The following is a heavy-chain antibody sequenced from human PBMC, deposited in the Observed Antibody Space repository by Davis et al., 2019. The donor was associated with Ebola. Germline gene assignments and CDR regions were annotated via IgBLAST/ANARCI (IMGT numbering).Heavy chain of an antibody. J-gene: IGHJ3*02. CDR3: ARDSLWFGELLYSGYDAFDI. D-gene: IGHD3-10*01. CDR1: GYTFTSYA. V-gene: IGHV7-4-1*02. CDR2: INPNTGNP. Sequence: ASVKVSCKASGYTFTSYAMNWVRQAPGQGLEWMGWINPNTGNPPYAQGFTGRFVFSLDTSVSTAYLQISSLKAEDTAVYYCARDSLWFGELLYSGYDAFDIWGQGTMVTVSS.